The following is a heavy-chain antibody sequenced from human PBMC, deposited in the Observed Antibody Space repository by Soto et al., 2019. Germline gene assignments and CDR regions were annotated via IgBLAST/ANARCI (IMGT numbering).Heavy chain of an antibody. CDR2: IYYSGST. CDR3: ARAQGPYSSSQTDAFDI. CDR1: GGSISSGGYY. Sequence: QVQLQESGPGLVKPSQTLSLTCTVSGGSISSGGYYWSWIRQHPGKGLEWIGYIYYSGSTYYNPSLKSRVTIPVDTSKNQFSLKLSSVTAAATPVYYCARAQGPYSSSQTDAFDIWGQGTMVTVAS. V-gene: IGHV4-31*03. J-gene: IGHJ3*02. D-gene: IGHD6-13*01.